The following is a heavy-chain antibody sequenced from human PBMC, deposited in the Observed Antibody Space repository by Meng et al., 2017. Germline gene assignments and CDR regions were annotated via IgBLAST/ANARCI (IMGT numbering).Heavy chain of an antibody. CDR3: TTFFFAMVRSYYYYYGMDV. V-gene: IGHV3-15*01. Sequence: GESLKISCAASGFTFSSYWMSWVRQAPGKGLEWVGRIKSKTDGGTTDYAAPVKGRFTISRDDSKNTLYLQMNSLKTEDTAVYYCTTFFFAMVRSYYYYYGMDVWGQGTTVTVSS. CDR1: GFTFSSYW. CDR2: IKSKTDGGTT. D-gene: IGHD3-10*01. J-gene: IGHJ6*02.